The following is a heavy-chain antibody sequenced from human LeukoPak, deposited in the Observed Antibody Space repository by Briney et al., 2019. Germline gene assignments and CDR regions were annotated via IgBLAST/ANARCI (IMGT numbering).Heavy chain of an antibody. Sequence: PSETLSLTCTASGGSISSYYWSWIRQPPGKGLGWIGYIYYSGSTNYNPSLKSRVTISVDTSKNQFSLKLSSVTAADTAVYYCARELLWDWFDPWGQGTLVTVSS. CDR2: IYYSGST. D-gene: IGHD3-10*01. V-gene: IGHV4-59*01. CDR3: ARELLWDWFDP. J-gene: IGHJ5*02. CDR1: GGSISSYY.